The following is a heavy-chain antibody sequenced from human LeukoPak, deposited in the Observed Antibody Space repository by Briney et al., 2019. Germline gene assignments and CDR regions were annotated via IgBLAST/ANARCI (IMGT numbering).Heavy chain of an antibody. CDR3: ARDPTTVTKGFDI. Sequence: SETLSLTCIVSDASFCSHYWTWIRQPPGKGLEWIGYISYTGSTNYNPSLKSRVTISVDTSKNQFSLKLSSVTAADTAVYYCARDPTTVTKGFDIWGQGTMVTVSS. J-gene: IGHJ3*02. V-gene: IGHV4-59*11. D-gene: IGHD4-17*01. CDR1: DASFCSHY. CDR2: ISYTGST.